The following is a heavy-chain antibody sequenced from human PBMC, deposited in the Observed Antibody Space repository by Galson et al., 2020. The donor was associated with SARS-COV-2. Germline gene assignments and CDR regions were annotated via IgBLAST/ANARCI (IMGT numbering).Heavy chain of an antibody. V-gene: IGHV4-34*01. CDR3: AREENFFLVGTATRVCYFDY. J-gene: IGHJ4*02. CDR2: INSSGST. Sequence: SETLSLTCAVYGGSFSGYYWSWIRQPPGKGLEWIGEINSSGSTNYNPSLKSRVTISVDTSKNHFSLKLSSVTAADTAVYYCAREENFFLVGTATRVCYFDYWGRGNLAAVSS. D-gene: IGHD2-21*02. CDR1: GGSFSGYY.